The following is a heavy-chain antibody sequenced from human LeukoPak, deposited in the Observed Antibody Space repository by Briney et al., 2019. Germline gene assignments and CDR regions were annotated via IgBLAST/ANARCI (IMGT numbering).Heavy chain of an antibody. V-gene: IGHV3-15*01. D-gene: IGHD3-22*01. CDR3: TSSEIYDSSGSPVY. CDR2: IKSKTDGGTT. J-gene: IGHJ4*02. CDR1: GFTFSNAW. Sequence: GGSLRLSCAASGFTFSNAWMSWVRQAPGKGLEWVGRIKSKTDGGTTDYAAPVRGRFTISRDDSKNTLYLQMNSLKTEDTAVYYYTSSEIYDSSGSPVYWGQGTLVTVSS.